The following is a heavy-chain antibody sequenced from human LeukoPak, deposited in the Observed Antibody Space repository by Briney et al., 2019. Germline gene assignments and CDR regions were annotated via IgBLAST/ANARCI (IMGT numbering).Heavy chain of an antibody. CDR1: GFTFSSYG. CDR3: AKGRAFYQPLGNGDAFDI. D-gene: IGHD2-2*01. V-gene: IGHV3-30*18. J-gene: IGHJ3*02. CDR2: ISYDGSNK. Sequence: GSLRLSCAASGFTFSSYGMHWVRQAQGKGLEWVAVISYDGSNKYYADSVKGRFTISRDNSKNTLYLQMNSLRAEDTAVYYCAKGRAFYQPLGNGDAFDIWGQGTMVTVSS.